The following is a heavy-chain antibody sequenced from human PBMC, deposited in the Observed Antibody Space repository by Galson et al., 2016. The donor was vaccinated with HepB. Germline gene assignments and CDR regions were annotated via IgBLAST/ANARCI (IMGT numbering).Heavy chain of an antibody. D-gene: IGHD6-6*01. Sequence: PALVKPTQTLTLTCTFSGFSFSFNGVGVGWIRQPPGKALEWLALIYWDDDKRYSPSLKSRLTITKDTSKNQVVLTMTNMDSVDTATYFCAHTLRYSSSSAWFDPWGQGTLVTVSS. CDR2: IYWDDDK. V-gene: IGHV2-5*02. CDR3: AHTLRYSSSSAWFDP. CDR1: GFSFSFNGVG. J-gene: IGHJ5*02.